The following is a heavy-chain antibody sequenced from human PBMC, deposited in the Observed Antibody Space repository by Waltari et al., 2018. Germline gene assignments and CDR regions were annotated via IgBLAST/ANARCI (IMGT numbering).Heavy chain of an antibody. Sequence: QVQLVESGGGVVQPGGSLRLSCAASGFTFSSYGLHWVRQAPGKGLEWVAFIRYDGSNKYYADSVKGRFTISRDNSKNTLYLQMNSLRAEDTAVYYCAKEVEGAASDYWGQGTLVTVSS. J-gene: IGHJ4*02. V-gene: IGHV3-30*02. D-gene: IGHD2-15*01. CDR1: GFTFSSYG. CDR2: IRYDGSNK. CDR3: AKEVEGAASDY.